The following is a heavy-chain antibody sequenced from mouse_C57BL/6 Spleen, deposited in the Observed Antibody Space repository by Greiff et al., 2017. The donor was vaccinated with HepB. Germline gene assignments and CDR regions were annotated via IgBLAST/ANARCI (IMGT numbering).Heavy chain of an antibody. CDR3: ARQDGYSWFAY. J-gene: IGHJ3*01. Sequence: EVKVVESGGGLVKPGGSLKLSCAASGFTFSDYGMHWVGQAPEKGLEWVAYISSGSSTSYYADTVKGRFTISRDNAKNTLFLQMTSLRSEDTAMYYCARQDGYSWFAYWGQGTLVTVSA. V-gene: IGHV5-17*01. CDR2: ISSGSSTS. CDR1: GFTFSDYG. D-gene: IGHD2-3*01.